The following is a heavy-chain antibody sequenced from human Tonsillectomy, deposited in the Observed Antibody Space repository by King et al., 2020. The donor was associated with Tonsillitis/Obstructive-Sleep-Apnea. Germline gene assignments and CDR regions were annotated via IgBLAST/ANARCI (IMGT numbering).Heavy chain of an antibody. Sequence: VQLVESGGGLVKPGGSLRLSCAASTLSFSNAWMNWVRQAPGKGLEWVGRIKSKTHGGTTDYAAPVKGRFTIPIDDSKNTLYLQMNSLKTEDTAVYYCTAGLARARGYYDKQYSYYGMDVWGQGTTVTVSS. CDR3: TAGLARARGYYDKQYSYYGMDV. J-gene: IGHJ6*02. CDR2: IKSKTHGGTT. CDR1: TLSFSNAW. D-gene: IGHD3-22*01. V-gene: IGHV3-15*07.